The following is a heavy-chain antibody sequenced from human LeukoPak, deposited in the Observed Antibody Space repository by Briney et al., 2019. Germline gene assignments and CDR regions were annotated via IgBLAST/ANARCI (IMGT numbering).Heavy chain of an antibody. D-gene: IGHD4/OR15-4a*01. CDR3: ARDYGGTLDY. J-gene: IGHJ4*02. CDR2: IYSGGST. CDR1: GFTVSSDY. Sequence: PGGSLGLSCAASGFTVSSDYMSWVRQAPGKGLEWVSVIYSGGSTYYADSVKGRFTISRDNSKNTLYLQMNSLRAEDTAVYYCARDYGGTLDYWGQGTLVTVSS. V-gene: IGHV3-53*01.